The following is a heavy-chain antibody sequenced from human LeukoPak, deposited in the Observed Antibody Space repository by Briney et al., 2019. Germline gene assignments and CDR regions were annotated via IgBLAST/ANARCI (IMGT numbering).Heavy chain of an antibody. Sequence: HAGRSLRLSCVASGFTFSDYWVRWVSQAPGMGLEWVANRETDGDERNYADSVKGRFTISRDNAKNSLYLQMNSLGDEDTAVYYCARDIPSGFYTPDYWGQGTLVTVSS. CDR2: RETDGDER. V-gene: IGHV3-7*01. CDR1: GFTFSDYW. D-gene: IGHD5-12*01. J-gene: IGHJ4*02. CDR3: ARDIPSGFYTPDY.